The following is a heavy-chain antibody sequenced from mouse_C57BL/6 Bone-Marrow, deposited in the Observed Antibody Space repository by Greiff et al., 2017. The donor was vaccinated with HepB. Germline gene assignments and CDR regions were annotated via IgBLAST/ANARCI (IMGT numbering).Heavy chain of an antibody. Sequence: VQLQESGAELARPGASVKLSCKASGYTFTSYGISWVKQRTGQGLEWIGEIYPRSGNTYYNEKFKGKATLTADKSSSTAYMELRSLTSEDSAVYFCARRDYSNYVWYFDVWGTGTTVTVSS. J-gene: IGHJ1*03. V-gene: IGHV1-81*01. CDR1: GYTFTSYG. CDR2: IYPRSGNT. D-gene: IGHD2-5*01. CDR3: ARRDYSNYVWYFDV.